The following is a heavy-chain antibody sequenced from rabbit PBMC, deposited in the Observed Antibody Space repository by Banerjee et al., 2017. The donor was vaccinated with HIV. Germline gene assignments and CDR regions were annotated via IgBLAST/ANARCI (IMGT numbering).Heavy chain of an antibody. CDR1: GFTFSSYY. J-gene: IGHJ4*01. CDR2: INTISGDT. Sequence: QEQLEESGGDLVKPGASLTLTCTASGFTFSSYYICWVRQAPGKGLEWIACINTISGDTVYATWAKGRFTISKASWTTVTLQMTSLTAADTASYFCARDLAGVIGWNFGLWGPGTLVTVS. D-gene: IGHD4-1*01. V-gene: IGHV1S45*01. CDR3: ARDLAGVIGWNFGL.